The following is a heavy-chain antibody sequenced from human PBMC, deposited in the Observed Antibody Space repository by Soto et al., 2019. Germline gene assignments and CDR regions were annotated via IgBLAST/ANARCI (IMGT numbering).Heavy chain of an antibody. Sequence: GASVKVSCKASGYTFTSYYMHWVRQAPGQGLEWMGIINPSGGSASYAQKFQGRVTMTRDTSTSTVYMEMNSLRPEDTALYYCVKDSESSGYLTHLDYWGQGTLVTVSS. CDR2: INPSGGSA. CDR1: GYTFTSYY. J-gene: IGHJ4*02. D-gene: IGHD3-22*01. V-gene: IGHV1-46*01. CDR3: VKDSESSGYLTHLDY.